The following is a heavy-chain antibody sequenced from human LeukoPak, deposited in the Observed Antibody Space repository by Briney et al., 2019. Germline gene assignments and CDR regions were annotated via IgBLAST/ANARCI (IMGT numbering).Heavy chain of an antibody. CDR2: TYYRSKWYN. CDR3: AREWFGELSSSLVGFDY. D-gene: IGHD3-10*01. J-gene: IGHJ4*02. Sequence: SQTLSLTCAISGDSVSSNSAAWIWIRQSPSRGLEWLGRTYYRSKWYNDYAVSVKSRITINPDTSKNQFSLQLNSVTPEDTAVYYCAREWFGELSSSLVGFDYWGQGTLVTVSS. V-gene: IGHV6-1*01. CDR1: GDSVSSNSAA.